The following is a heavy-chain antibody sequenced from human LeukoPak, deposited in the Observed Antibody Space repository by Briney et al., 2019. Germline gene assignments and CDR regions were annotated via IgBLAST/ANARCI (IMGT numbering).Heavy chain of an antibody. D-gene: IGHD6-13*01. V-gene: IGHV3-20*04. Sequence: GGSLRLSCAASGFTFDDYGMSWVRQAPGKGLEWVSGINWNGGSTGYADSVKGRFTISRDNAKYSLYLQMNSLRAEDTALYYCARGGGDSSSWYFDYWGQGTLVTVSS. CDR3: ARGGGDSSSWYFDY. J-gene: IGHJ4*02. CDR1: GFTFDDYG. CDR2: INWNGGST.